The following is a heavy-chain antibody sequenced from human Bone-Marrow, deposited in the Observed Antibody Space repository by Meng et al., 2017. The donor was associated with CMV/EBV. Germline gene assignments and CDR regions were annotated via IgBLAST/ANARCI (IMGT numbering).Heavy chain of an antibody. CDR1: GYTFTGYY. Sequence: ASVKVSCKASGYTFTGYYMHWVRQAPGQGLEWMGWINPNSGSTNYAQKFQGRVTMTRDTSISTAFMELSTVRTDDKDVYYCARVIRGYERVDYWGQGTLVTVSS. CDR2: INPNSGST. J-gene: IGHJ4*02. V-gene: IGHV1-2*02. D-gene: IGHD5-12*01. CDR3: ARVIRGYERVDY.